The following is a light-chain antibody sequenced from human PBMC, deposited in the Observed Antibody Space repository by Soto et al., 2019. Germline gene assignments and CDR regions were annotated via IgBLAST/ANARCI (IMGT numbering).Light chain of an antibody. CDR3: QRYGRSPMIT. CDR1: QCFSSSS. Sequence: VLTQCPGTLSLSPGERATLSCRASQCFSSSSLAWYQQRPGQAPRLLXXGTXSRATGIPERFSGSGSGKDFTLTISRLEPEEFAVYFCQRYGRSPMITFGQGTRLEIK. CDR2: GTX. J-gene: IGKJ5*01. V-gene: IGKV3-20*01.